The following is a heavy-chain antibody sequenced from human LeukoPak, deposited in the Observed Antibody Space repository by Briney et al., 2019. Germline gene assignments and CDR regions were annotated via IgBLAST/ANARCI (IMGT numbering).Heavy chain of an antibody. Sequence: SETLSLTCTVSGGSISSGSYYWSWIRQPAGKGLEWIGRIYTSGSTNYNPSFKSRVIISVDTSKNQFSLKLSSVTAADTAVYYCARSRDYYGSSGYYWGNWFDPWGQGTLVTVSS. CDR2: IYTSGST. D-gene: IGHD3-22*01. J-gene: IGHJ5*02. CDR1: GGSISSGSYY. CDR3: ARSRDYYGSSGYYWGNWFDP. V-gene: IGHV4-61*02.